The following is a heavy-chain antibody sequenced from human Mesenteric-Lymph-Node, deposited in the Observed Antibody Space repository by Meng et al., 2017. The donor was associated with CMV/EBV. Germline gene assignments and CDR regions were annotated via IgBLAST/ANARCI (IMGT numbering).Heavy chain of an antibody. J-gene: IGHJ4*02. CDR3: ARSPPENYGDYYYFDY. Sequence: GGSLRLSCAASGFTFDTYAMNWVRQAPGKGLEWVSSISLGSRYINYADSVKGRFTVSRDNAKNSLYLQMNSLRAEDTAVYYCARSPPENYGDYYYFDYWGQGTLVTVSS. V-gene: IGHV3-21*01. CDR2: ISLGSRYI. CDR1: GFTFDTYA. D-gene: IGHD4-17*01.